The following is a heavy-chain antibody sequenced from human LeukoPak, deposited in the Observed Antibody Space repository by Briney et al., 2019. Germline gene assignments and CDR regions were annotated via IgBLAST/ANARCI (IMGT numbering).Heavy chain of an antibody. J-gene: IGHJ4*02. CDR2: MYYRGIT. CDR3: ARDVAVKKIFDY. CDR1: GGSMTNTNYF. Sequence: SETLSLTCSVSGGSMTNTNYFWGWISPPPGKGLEWVVSMYYRGITDYNPSLQSRVTTSMDTSKNQFSLRLRSVTAADTAVYYCARDVAVKKIFDYWGQEILVTVSP. D-gene: IGHD6-19*01. V-gene: IGHV4-39*07.